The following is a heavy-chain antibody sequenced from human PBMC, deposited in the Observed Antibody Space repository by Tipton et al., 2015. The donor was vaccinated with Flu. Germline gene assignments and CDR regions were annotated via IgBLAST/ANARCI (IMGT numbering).Heavy chain of an antibody. Sequence: LSCSVSGGSIGGPYCWGLIRQPPGQGLEWIGNVCQSGSTYYNPSLKSRVSISVARSKTQFSLRLTSVTAADTAVYFCARRDYSNYVSEPKNWFDSWGQGTLVTVSS. CDR3: ARRDYSNYVSEPKNWFDS. V-gene: IGHV4-38-2*01. J-gene: IGHJ5*01. CDR2: VCQSGST. CDR1: GGSIGGPYC. D-gene: IGHD4-11*01.